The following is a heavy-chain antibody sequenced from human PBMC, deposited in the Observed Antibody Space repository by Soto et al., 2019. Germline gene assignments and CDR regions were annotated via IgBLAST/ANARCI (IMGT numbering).Heavy chain of an antibody. V-gene: IGHV3-23*01. D-gene: IGHD3-22*01. J-gene: IGHJ6*02. CDR1: GFTFSSYA. CDR2: ISGSGGSI. CDR3: AKVISGYDTSGSYPGYYYYGMDV. Sequence: GGSLRLSCAASGFTFSSYAMSWVRQAPGKRLEWVSAISGSGGSIYYANSVKGRFTISRDNSKNTLYLQMNSLRAEDTAVYYCAKVISGYDTSGSYPGYYYYGMDVWGQGTTVTVSS.